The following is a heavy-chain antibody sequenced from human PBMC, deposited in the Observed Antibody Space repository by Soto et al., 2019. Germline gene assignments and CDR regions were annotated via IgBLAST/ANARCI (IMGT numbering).Heavy chain of an antibody. CDR2: IIPIFGKA. Sequence: SVKVSCKISGGSFSNYAISWLRQAPGQSFEWMGGIIPIFGKADYAQKFQARLTIDADESTTTAYMELSSLTSEDTATYFCGDADKREYGESWSQGTVVTVSS. J-gene: IGHJ5*02. CDR1: GGSFSNYA. V-gene: IGHV1-69*13. D-gene: IGHD3-10*01. CDR3: GDADKREYGES.